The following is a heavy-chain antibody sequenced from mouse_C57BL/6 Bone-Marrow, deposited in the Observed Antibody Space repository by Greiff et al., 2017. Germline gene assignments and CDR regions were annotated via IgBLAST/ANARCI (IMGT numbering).Heavy chain of an antibody. Sequence: VQLQQSGAELVRPGASVKLSCTASGFNIKDDDMHWVKQRPEQGLEWIGWIDPENGDTEYASKFQGKATITADTSSTPAYLQLSSLTSEDTAVYYCTTFSYCNPRYWYFDVWGTGTTVTVSS. V-gene: IGHV14-4*01. D-gene: IGHD2-1*01. CDR3: TTFSYCNPRYWYFDV. CDR2: IDPENGDT. CDR1: GFNIKDDD. J-gene: IGHJ1*03.